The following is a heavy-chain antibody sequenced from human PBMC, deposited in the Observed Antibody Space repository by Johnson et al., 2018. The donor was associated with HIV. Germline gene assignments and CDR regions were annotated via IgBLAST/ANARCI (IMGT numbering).Heavy chain of an antibody. J-gene: IGHJ3*02. V-gene: IGHV3-30*18. Sequence: QVQLVESGGGVVQPGRSLRLSCAASGFTFSSYGIHWVRQAPGKGLEWVAVISYDGSNKYYADSVKGRCTISRDNSKNTLYLQMNSLRAEDTAVYYCAKEYSSPYGDYDGDAFDIWGQWTMVTVSS. CDR2: ISYDGSNK. CDR1: GFTFSSYG. CDR3: AKEYSSPYGDYDGDAFDI. D-gene: IGHD4-17*01.